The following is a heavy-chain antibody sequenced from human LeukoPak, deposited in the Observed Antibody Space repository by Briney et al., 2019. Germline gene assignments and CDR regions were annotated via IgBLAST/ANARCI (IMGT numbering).Heavy chain of an antibody. D-gene: IGHD4-17*01. J-gene: IGHJ4*02. V-gene: IGHV1-46*01. CDR1: GYTFTGYY. CDR2: INPSGGST. Sequence: ASVKVSCKASGYTFTGYYMHWVRQAPGQGLEWMGIINPSGGSTTYAPQFQDRVTMTRDMSTNTVYMELSSLRSEDTAVYYCARSNYGDYDPWFDYWGQGTLVTVSS. CDR3: ARSNYGDYDPWFDY.